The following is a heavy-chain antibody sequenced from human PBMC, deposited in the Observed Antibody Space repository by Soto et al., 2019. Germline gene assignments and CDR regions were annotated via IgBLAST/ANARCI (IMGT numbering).Heavy chain of an antibody. J-gene: IGHJ4*02. Sequence: GGSMRPSCAASGFTLSSHAMSWVRQAPGKGLEWDSAISGSGGRTYYADSVKVRCTISRDNSKNTLDLQMNSLRAEDSAVYYCAKGGVRLGFDDSSGYFGYWGQGTLVTVSS. CDR3: AKGGVRLGFDDSSGYFGY. CDR1: GFTLSSHA. D-gene: IGHD3-22*01. CDR2: ISGSGGRT. V-gene: IGHV3-23*01.